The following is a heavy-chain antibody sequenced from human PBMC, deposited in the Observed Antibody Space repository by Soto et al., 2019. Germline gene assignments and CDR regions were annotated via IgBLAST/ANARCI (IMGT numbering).Heavy chain of an antibody. V-gene: IGHV2-26*01. CDR2: IFSNDEK. J-gene: IGHJ4*02. CDR1: GFSLSNARMG. CDR3: ARIPSGDSSSPFDY. D-gene: IGHD6-6*01. Sequence: QVTLKESGPVLVKPTETLTLTCTVSGFSLSNARMGVSWIRQPPGKSLEWLAHIFSNDEKSYSTSLKSRLTSSKDISKSQVVLNMTNRDPVDTATYYCARIPSGDSSSPFDYWGQGTLVTVSS.